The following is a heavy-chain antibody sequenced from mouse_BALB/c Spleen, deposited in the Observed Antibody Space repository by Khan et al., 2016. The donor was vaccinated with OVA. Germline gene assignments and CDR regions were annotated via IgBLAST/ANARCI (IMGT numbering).Heavy chain of an antibody. J-gene: IGHJ2*01. V-gene: IGHV3-1*02. CDR1: GYSITSGYG. CDR2: ISYSGST. Sequence: EVQLQESGPGLVKPSQSLSLTCTVTGYSITSGYGWHWIRQFPGNTLAWLGYISYSGSTNSTPSLKSRISITRDTSKHQFFQQVKSETTEDTATCNCARRARIKYWGQGTTLTV. CDR3: ARRARIKY. D-gene: IGHD3-1*01.